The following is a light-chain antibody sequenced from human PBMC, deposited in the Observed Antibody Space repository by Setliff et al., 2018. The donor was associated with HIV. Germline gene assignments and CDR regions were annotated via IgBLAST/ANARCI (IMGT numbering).Light chain of an antibody. Sequence: QSVLTQPASVSGSPGQSITISCTGPSSDIGTSNFVSWYQQHPGKAPKLIIYGVTNRLSGVSNRFSGSKSGNTASLTISGLQAEDEADYYCSSYTSSTPLYVFGIGTKVTVL. J-gene: IGLJ1*01. CDR3: SSYTSSTPLYV. V-gene: IGLV2-14*03. CDR2: GVT. CDR1: SSDIGTSNF.